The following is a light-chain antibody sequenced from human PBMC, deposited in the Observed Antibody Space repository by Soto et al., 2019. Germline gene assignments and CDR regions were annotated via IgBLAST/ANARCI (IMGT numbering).Light chain of an antibody. CDR2: GAS. CDR1: QSVSSN. J-gene: IGKJ3*01. V-gene: IGKV3D-15*01. Sequence: EIAMTQSPATLSVSPGERATLSCRASQSVSSNLAWFQQKPGQAPRLLIYGASTRATGIPARFSGSGSGTEFTLTISSPQSEDFAVYYCQQYNNWPPFTFGPGTKVDIK. CDR3: QQYNNWPPFT.